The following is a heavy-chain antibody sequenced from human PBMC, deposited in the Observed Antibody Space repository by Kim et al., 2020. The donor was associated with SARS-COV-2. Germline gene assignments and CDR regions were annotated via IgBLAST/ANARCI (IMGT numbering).Heavy chain of an antibody. D-gene: IGHD3-10*01. CDR3: AKNTKSGSYYNAPLYYFDY. J-gene: IGHJ4*02. Sequence: GRFTISRDNSKNTLYLQMNSLRAEDTAVYYCAKNTKSGSYYNAPLYYFDYWGQGTLVTVSS. V-gene: IGHV3-33*06.